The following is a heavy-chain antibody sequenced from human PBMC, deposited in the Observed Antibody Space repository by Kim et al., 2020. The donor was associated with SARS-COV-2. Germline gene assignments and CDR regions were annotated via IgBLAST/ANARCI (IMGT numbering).Heavy chain of an antibody. D-gene: IGHD3-16*01. J-gene: IGHJ6*02. CDR2: IIPIFGTA. Sequence: SVKVSCMASGGTFSSYAISWVRQAPGQGLEWMGGIIPIFGTANYAQKFQGRVTITADESTSTAYMELSSLRSEDTAVYYCARERLYDYVWGSYCPPPMDVWGQGTTVTVSS. V-gene: IGHV1-69*13. CDR1: GGTFSSYA. CDR3: ARERLYDYVWGSYCPPPMDV.